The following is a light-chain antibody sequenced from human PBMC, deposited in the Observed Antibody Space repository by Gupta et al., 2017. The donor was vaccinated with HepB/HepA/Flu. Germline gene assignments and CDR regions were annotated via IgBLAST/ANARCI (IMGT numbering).Light chain of an antibody. CDR3: QQRNSSPFP. CDR2: AAS. Sequence: DIQLTYSPSFLSASVGDRVTITCRVSQGISSNLAWYQQKPGKAPKFLIYAASTWQSGVPSRFSGSGYGTEFTLTIIRLQPEDFATYYCQQRNSSPFPFGRGTKVDIK. CDR1: QGISSN. V-gene: IGKV1-9*01. J-gene: IGKJ4*01.